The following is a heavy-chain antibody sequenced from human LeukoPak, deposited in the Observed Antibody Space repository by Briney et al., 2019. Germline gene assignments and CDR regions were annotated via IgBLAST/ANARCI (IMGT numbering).Heavy chain of an antibody. CDR3: AKRGVVIRVILVGFHKEAYYFDS. Sequence: GGSLRLSCAVSGITLSNYGMSWVRQAPGKRLEWVAGISDSGGRTNYADSVKGRFTISRDNPKNTLYLQMNSLRAEDTAVYFCAKRGVVIRVILVGFHKEAYYFDSWGQGALVTVSS. D-gene: IGHD3-22*01. J-gene: IGHJ4*02. CDR2: ISDSGGRT. V-gene: IGHV3-23*01. CDR1: GITLSNYG.